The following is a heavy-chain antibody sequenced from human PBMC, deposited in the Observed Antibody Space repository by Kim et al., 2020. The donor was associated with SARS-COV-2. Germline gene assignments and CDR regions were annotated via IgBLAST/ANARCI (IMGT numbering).Heavy chain of an antibody. D-gene: IGHD6-13*01. V-gene: IGHV4-39*01. J-gene: IGHJ5*02. CDR3: ARRYSIAAAGTNENWFDP. Sequence: KSRVTISVDTSKNQFSLKLSSVTAADTAVYYCARRYSIAAAGTNENWFDPWGQGTLVTVSS.